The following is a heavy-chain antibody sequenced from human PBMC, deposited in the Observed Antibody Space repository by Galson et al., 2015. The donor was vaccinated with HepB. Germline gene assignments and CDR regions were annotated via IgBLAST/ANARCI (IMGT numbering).Heavy chain of an antibody. Sequence: SVKVSCKASGGTFSSYTISWVRQAPGQGLEWMGRIIPILGIANYAQKFQGRVTITADKSTSTAYMELSSLRSEDTAVYYCARGREQLYGMDVWGQGTTVTVSS. CDR3: ARGREQLYGMDV. V-gene: IGHV1-69*02. J-gene: IGHJ6*02. CDR2: IIPILGIA. CDR1: GGTFSSYT. D-gene: IGHD6-13*01.